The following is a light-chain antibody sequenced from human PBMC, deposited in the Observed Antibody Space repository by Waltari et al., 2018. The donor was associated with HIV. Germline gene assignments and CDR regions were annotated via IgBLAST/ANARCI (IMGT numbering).Light chain of an antibody. V-gene: IGKV3-11*01. J-gene: IGKJ3*01. CDR2: DAS. CDR3: QQRSNWPPIFT. CDR1: QSVSSY. Sequence: IVLTHSPAPLSLSPGASATPSCRASQSVSSYLAWYQQKPGQAPRLLIYDASNRATGVPARFSGSGAGTDFTLTISSLEPEDCAVYYCQQRSNWPPIFTFGPGTKVDIK.